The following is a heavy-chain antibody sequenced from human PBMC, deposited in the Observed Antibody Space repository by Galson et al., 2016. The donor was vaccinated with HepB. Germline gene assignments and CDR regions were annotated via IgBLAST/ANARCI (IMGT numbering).Heavy chain of an antibody. J-gene: IGHJ4*02. CDR3: ARAGIEVAGTFDY. D-gene: IGHD6-19*01. Sequence: SETLSLTCSVSGDSVSSSNWWTWIRQPPGKGLEWIGEIYHSGSTNYDPSLQSRVTISLDKSKNQFSLRVTSVTAADTAVYYCARAGIEVAGTFDYWGQGTLVTVSS. CDR1: GDSVSSSNW. V-gene: IGHV4-4*02. CDR2: IYHSGST.